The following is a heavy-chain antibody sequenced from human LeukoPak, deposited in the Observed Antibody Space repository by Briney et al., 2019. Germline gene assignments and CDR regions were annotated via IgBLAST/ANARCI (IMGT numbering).Heavy chain of an antibody. Sequence: SETLSLTCTVTGGSISSYYWGWIRQPPGKGLEFIGYILYNGNTNYNPSLESRVTISVDTSKNQFSLKLSSVTAADTAVYYCARAGDDSSGYYAYCFDYWGQGTLVTVSS. CDR2: ILYNGNT. CDR3: ARAGDDSSGYYAYCFDY. J-gene: IGHJ4*02. CDR1: GGSISSYY. D-gene: IGHD3-22*01. V-gene: IGHV4-59*01.